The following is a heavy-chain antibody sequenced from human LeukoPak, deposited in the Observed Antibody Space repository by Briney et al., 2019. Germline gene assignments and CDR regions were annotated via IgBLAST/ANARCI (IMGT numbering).Heavy chain of an antibody. CDR2: IYHSGST. J-gene: IGHJ4*02. CDR3: ARHHLIEAAVDY. CDR1: GYSISSGYY. D-gene: IGHD6-13*01. V-gene: IGHV4-38-2*01. Sequence: SGTLSLTCAVSGYSISSGYYWGWIRQPPGKGLEWIGSIYHSGSTYYNPSLKSRVTISVDTSKNQFSLKLSSVTDADTAVFYWARHHLIEAAVDYWGKGTLVTVSS.